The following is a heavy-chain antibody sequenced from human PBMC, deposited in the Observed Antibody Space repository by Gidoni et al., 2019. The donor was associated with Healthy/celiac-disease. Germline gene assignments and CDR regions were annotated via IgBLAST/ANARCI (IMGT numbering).Heavy chain of an antibody. CDR3: ARQPFGMVRGVGAMDV. CDR1: GGSISSSSYY. J-gene: IGHJ6*02. V-gene: IGHV4-39*01. D-gene: IGHD3-10*01. CDR2: IYYSGST. Sequence: QLQLQESGPGLVKPSETRSLTCTVSGGSISSSSYYWGWIRQPPGKGREWIGSIYYSGSTYYNPSLKSRVTISVDTSKNQFSLKLSSVTAADTAVYYCARQPFGMVRGVGAMDVWGQGTTVTVSS.